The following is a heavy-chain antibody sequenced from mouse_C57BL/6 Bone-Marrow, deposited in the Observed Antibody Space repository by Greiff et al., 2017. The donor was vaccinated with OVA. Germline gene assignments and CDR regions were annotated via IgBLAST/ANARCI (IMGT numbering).Heavy chain of an antibody. V-gene: IGHV14-4*01. J-gene: IGHJ3*01. CDR3: TYSSGYLFAY. Sequence: VQLQQSGAELVRPGASVKLSCTASGFNIKDDYMHWVKQRPEQGLEWIGWIDPENGDTEYASKFQGKATITADTSSNTAYLQLSSLTSEDTAVYYCTYSSGYLFAYWGQGTLVTVSA. CDR1: GFNIKDDY. D-gene: IGHD3-2*02. CDR2: IDPENGDT.